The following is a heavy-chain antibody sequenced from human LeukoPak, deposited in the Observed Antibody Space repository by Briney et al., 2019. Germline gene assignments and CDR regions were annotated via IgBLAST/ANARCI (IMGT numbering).Heavy chain of an antibody. CDR2: ISYDGSNK. CDR3: ARGVAAAGTLGLDY. V-gene: IGHV3-30-3*01. CDR1: GFTFSSYA. D-gene: IGHD6-13*01. Sequence: GGSLRLSCAASGFTFSSYAMHWVRQAPGKGLEWVAVISYDGSNKYYADSVKGRFTISRDNSKNTLYLQMNSLRAEDTAVYYCARGVAAAGTLGLDYWGQGTLVTVSS. J-gene: IGHJ4*02.